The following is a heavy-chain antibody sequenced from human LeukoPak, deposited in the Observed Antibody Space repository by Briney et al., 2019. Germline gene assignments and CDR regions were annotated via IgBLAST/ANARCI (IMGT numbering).Heavy chain of an antibody. CDR3: TRDLAVAGY. CDR2: ITDSGSSQ. Sequence: GGSLRPSCAASGFTFSDYYMAWVRQAPGKGLEWVSYITDSGSSQYYAESVKGRFTISRDNAKNSLHLQMNNLRDDDTAVYYCTRDLAVAGYWGQGTLVTVSS. J-gene: IGHJ1*01. CDR1: GFTFSDYY. D-gene: IGHD6-19*01. V-gene: IGHV3-11*01.